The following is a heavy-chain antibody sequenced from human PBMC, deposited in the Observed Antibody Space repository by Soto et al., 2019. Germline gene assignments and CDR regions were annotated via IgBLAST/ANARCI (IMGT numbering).Heavy chain of an antibody. D-gene: IGHD1-26*01. CDR3: ARERKWELLLHGAYYYYGMDV. Sequence: GGSLRLSCAASGFTFSSYGMHWVRQAPGKGLEWVAVIWDDGSNKYYADTVKGRFTISRDNSKNTLYLQMNSLRAEDTAVYYCARERKWELLLHGAYYYYGMDVWGQGTTVTVSS. V-gene: IGHV3-33*01. CDR1: GFTFSSYG. J-gene: IGHJ6*02. CDR2: IWDDGSNK.